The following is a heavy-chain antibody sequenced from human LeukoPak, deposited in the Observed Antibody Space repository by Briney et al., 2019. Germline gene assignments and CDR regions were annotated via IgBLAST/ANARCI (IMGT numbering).Heavy chain of an antibody. CDR3: ARENPSGYYNRPIDY. CDR2: IYYSGSI. CDR1: GASISSYY. D-gene: IGHD3-22*01. V-gene: IGHV4-59*01. J-gene: IGHJ4*02. Sequence: SETLSLTCTVSGASISSYYWSWIRQPPGKGLEWIGDIYYSGSIKYNPSLKSRVTMSVDTSKNQFSLKLSSVTAADMAIYYCARENPSGYYNRPIDYWGQGTLVTVSS.